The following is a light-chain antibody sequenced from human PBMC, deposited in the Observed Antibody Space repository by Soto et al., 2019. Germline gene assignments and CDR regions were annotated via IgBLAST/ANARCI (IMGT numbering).Light chain of an antibody. CDR2: EVS. Sequence: QSALTQPAYVSGSPGQSITISCTGTSSDVGGYNYVSWYQQHPGKAPKLMIYEVSNRPSGVSNRFAGSKSGNTASLTISGFQAEDEADYYCSSYTSSSTLCVFGTGTKLTVL. CDR3: SSYTSSSTLCV. CDR1: SSDVGGYNY. V-gene: IGLV2-14*01. J-gene: IGLJ1*01.